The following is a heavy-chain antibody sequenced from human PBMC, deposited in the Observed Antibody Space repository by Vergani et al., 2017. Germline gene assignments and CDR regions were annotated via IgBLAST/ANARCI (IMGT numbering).Heavy chain of an antibody. CDR1: GFTFNQYG. CDR3: ARDLRLLYNRFDP. CDR2: TWYDGNNK. J-gene: IGHJ5*02. V-gene: IGHV3-33*01. Sequence: QVQLVESGGGVVQPGRSLRLPCAASGFTFNQYGMHWVRQAPGKGLEGLAVTWYDGNNKQYADSVKGRFTISRDNSKSTMYLQMNSLRDEDTGVYYCARDLRLLYNRFDPWGQGTLVTVSS. D-gene: IGHD1-14*01.